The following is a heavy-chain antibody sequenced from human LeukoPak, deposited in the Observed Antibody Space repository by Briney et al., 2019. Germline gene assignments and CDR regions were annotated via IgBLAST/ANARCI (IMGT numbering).Heavy chain of an antibody. CDR3: ATYSYTGGYYAFDI. D-gene: IGHD3-22*01. J-gene: IGHJ3*02. Sequence: GESLKISCKGSGYSFTRYWIGWVRQMPGKGREWMGIIYPGDSNTQYTPSFQDQVTITADKSITTAYLQWSRLKASDTAMYYCATYSYTGGYYAFDIWGQGTMVTVSS. CDR2: IYPGDSNT. V-gene: IGHV5-51*01. CDR1: GYSFTRYW.